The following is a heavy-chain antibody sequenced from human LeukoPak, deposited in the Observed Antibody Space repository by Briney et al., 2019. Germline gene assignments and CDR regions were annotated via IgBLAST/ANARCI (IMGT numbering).Heavy chain of an antibody. V-gene: IGHV3-23*01. CDR1: GFTFSRYA. CDR3: ARDPYSGSFDFGPFDY. CDR2: ISGSGGST. D-gene: IGHD1-26*01. J-gene: IGHJ4*02. Sequence: GSLRLSCAASGFTFSRYAMSWGRQAPGKGLGWVSAISGSGGSTYYADSVKGRFTISRDNSKNTLYLQMNSLRAEDTAVYYCARDPYSGSFDFGPFDYWGQGTLVTVSS.